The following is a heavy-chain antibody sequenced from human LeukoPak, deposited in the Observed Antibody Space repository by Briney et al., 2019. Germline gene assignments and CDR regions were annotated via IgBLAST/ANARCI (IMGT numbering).Heavy chain of an antibody. CDR2: ISSDGSNN. CDR3: ARDEGGSSSWYRQYFQH. V-gene: IGHV3-30-3*01. Sequence: HSGGSLRLSCAASGFTFNSYAMHWVRQAPGKGLEWVAVISSDGSNNYYADSVKGRFTISRDNSKNTLYLQVNSLRAEDTAVYYCARDEGGSSSWYRQYFQHWGQGTLVTVSS. D-gene: IGHD6-13*01. J-gene: IGHJ1*01. CDR1: GFTFNSYA.